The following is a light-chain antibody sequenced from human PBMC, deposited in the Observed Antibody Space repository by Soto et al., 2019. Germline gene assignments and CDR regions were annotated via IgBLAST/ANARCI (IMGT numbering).Light chain of an antibody. CDR2: VAS. J-gene: IGKJ4*01. CDR3: QQYCNSPVT. Sequence: EIVLTQSPGTLSLSPGERATLSCRASQSVNNNYLAWYQQKPGQAPRLLIYVASSRATGIPDRFSGSGSGKDFTLNISRLEPEDFAVYYCQQYCNSPVTFGGGTKVEIK. CDR1: QSVNNNY. V-gene: IGKV3-20*01.